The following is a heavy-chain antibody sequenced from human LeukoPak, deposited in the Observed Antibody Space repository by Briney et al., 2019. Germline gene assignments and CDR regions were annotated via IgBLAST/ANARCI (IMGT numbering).Heavy chain of an antibody. CDR2: IIPIFGTA. CDR1: GGTFSSYA. Sequence: GASVTVSCKASGGTFSSYAISWVRQAPGQGLEWMGGIIPIFGTANYAQKFQGRVTITADESTSTAYMELSSLRSEDTAVYYCARAAWGDYYYGMDVWGQGATVTVSS. D-gene: IGHD3-16*01. V-gene: IGHV1-69*13. J-gene: IGHJ6*02. CDR3: ARAAWGDYYYGMDV.